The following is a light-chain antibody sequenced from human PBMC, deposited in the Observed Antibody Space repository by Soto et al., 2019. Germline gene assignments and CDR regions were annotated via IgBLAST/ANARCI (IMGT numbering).Light chain of an antibody. J-gene: IGKJ3*01. CDR1: PGISSW. Sequence: DIQMTQSPSSVSASVGDRVTITCRASPGISSWLAWYQQKPGKAPKLLICAASSLQSGVPSRFSGSGSGTDFTLTINSLQPEDFATYYCQQDNSFPPFTFGPGTKVDIK. CDR2: AAS. V-gene: IGKV1D-12*01. CDR3: QQDNSFPPFT.